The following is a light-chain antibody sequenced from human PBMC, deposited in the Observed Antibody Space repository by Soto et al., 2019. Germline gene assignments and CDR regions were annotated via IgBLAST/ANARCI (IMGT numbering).Light chain of an antibody. V-gene: IGLV2-8*01. J-gene: IGLJ2*01. CDR2: EVS. Sequence: QSVLTQPPSASGSPGQSVTISCTGTSSDVGGYNYVSWYQQHPGKAPKLMIYEVSKRPSGVPDRLSGSKSGNTASLTVSGLQAEDEADYYCSSYAGSKTLFGGGTKLTVL. CDR3: SSYAGSKTL. CDR1: SSDVGGYNY.